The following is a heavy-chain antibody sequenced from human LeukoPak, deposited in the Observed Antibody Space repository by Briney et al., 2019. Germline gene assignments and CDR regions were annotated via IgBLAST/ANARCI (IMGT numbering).Heavy chain of an antibody. Sequence: SVKVSCKASGGTFISYAIRWVRQAPGQALEWMGRIILILGIANYAQKFQGRVTITADKSTSTAYMELSSLRSEDTAVYYCASLTSLHDAFDIWGQGTMVTVSS. J-gene: IGHJ3*02. CDR3: ASLTSLHDAFDI. CDR1: GGTFISYA. V-gene: IGHV1-69*04. CDR2: IILILGIA.